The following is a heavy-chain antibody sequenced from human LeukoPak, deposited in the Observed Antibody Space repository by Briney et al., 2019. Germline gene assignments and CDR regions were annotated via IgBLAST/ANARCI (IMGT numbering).Heavy chain of an antibody. J-gene: IGHJ4*02. V-gene: IGHV4-59*01. Sequence: KASETLSLTCAVSGYSISSSNWSWIRQPPGKGLEWIGYIYYSGSTNYSPSLKSRVTISVDTSKNQFSLKLSSVTAADTAVYYCARDLEYSSSWYFDYWGQGTLVTVSS. CDR3: ARDLEYSSSWYFDY. CDR2: IYYSGST. CDR1: GYSISSSN. D-gene: IGHD6-13*01.